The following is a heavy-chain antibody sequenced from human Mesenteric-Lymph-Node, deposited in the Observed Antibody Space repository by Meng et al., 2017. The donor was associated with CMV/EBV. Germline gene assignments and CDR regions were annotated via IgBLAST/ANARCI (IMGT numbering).Heavy chain of an antibody. CDR1: GFTFDKYW. CDR3: ATSPDIVVVPPVHRDF. V-gene: IGHV3-7*01. CDR2: IKEDGSEK. D-gene: IGHD2-2*01. J-gene: IGHJ4*02. Sequence: GESLKISCAASGFTFDKYWMTWVRQAPGKGLEWVANIKEDGSEKNYVDSVKGRFTISRDNSKNSVSLQMSSLRVEDTSVYYCATSPDIVVVPPVHRDFWGQGTLVTVSS.